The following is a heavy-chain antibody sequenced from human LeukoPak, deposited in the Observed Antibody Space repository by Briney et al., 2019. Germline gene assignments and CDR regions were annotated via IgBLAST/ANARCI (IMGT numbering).Heavy chain of an antibody. Sequence: PSETLSLTCAVYGGSFSGYYWSWIRKPPGKGLEWIGEINHSGSTNYNPSLKSRVTISVDTSKNQFSLKLSSVTAADTAVYYCARGPRRYCSSTSCTYYFGYWGREPRAPSPQ. D-gene: IGHD2-2*01. V-gene: IGHV4-34*01. CDR2: INHSGST. J-gene: IGHJ4*02. CDR1: GGSFSGYY. CDR3: ARGPRRYCSSTSCTYYFGY.